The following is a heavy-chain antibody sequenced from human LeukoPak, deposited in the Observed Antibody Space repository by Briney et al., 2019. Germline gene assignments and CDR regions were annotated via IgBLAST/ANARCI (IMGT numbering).Heavy chain of an antibody. CDR1: GFTFSSYS. CDR2: ISSSSSYI. CDR3: ARDPSAEYNWNYPWLDP. J-gene: IGHJ5*02. Sequence: PGGSLRLSCAASGFTFSSYSMNWVRQAPGKGLEWVSSISSSSSYIYYADSVKGRFTISRDNAKNSLYLQMNSLRAEDTAVYYCARDPSAEYNWNYPWLDPWGQGTLVTVSS. D-gene: IGHD1-7*01. V-gene: IGHV3-21*01.